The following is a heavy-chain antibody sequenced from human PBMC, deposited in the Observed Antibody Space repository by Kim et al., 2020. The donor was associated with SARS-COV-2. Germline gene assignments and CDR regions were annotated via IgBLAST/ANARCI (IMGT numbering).Heavy chain of an antibody. V-gene: IGHV5-51*01. CDR2: IYPGDSDT. CDR1: GYSFTSYW. CDR3: ARLDCSGGSCYSSDAFDI. D-gene: IGHD2-15*01. J-gene: IGHJ3*02. Sequence: GESLKISCKGSGYSFTSYWIGWVRQMPGKGLEWMGIIYPGDSDTRYSPSFQGQVTISADKSISTAYLQWSSLKASDTAMYYCARLDCSGGSCYSSDAFDIWGQGTMVTVSS.